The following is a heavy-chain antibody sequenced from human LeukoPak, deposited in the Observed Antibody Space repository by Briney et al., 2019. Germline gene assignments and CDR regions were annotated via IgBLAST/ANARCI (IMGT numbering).Heavy chain of an antibody. CDR1: GGSISSSSYY. D-gene: IGHD5-12*01. V-gene: IGHV4-39*07. CDR3: ARDRYSGYEDY. CDR2: IYYSGST. Sequence: SETLSLTCTVSGGSISSSSYYWGWIRQPPGKGLEWIGSIYYSGSTYYNPSLKSRVTISVDTSKNQFSLKLSSVTAADTAVYYCARDRYSGYEDYWGQGTLVTVSS. J-gene: IGHJ4*02.